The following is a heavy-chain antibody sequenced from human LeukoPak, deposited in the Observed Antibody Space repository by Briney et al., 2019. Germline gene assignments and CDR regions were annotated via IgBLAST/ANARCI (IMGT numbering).Heavy chain of an antibody. J-gene: IGHJ3*02. Sequence: SETLSLTCTVSGGSISSGGYYWSWIRQHPGKGLEWIGYIYYSGSTYYNPSPKSRVTISVDTSKNQFSLKLSSVTAADTAVYYCASSRWRYYYDSSGYQVGDAFDIWGQGTMVTVSS. D-gene: IGHD3-22*01. CDR1: GGSISSGGYY. CDR3: ASSRWRYYYDSSGYQVGDAFDI. V-gene: IGHV4-31*03. CDR2: IYYSGST.